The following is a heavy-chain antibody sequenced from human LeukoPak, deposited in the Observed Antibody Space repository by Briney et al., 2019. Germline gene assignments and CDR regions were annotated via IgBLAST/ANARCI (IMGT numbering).Heavy chain of an antibody. CDR1: GGSISSGGYY. D-gene: IGHD2-15*01. CDR3: AREAAGPGAFDI. CDR2: IYYSGST. J-gene: IGHJ3*02. V-gene: IGHV4-31*03. Sequence: SETLSLTCTVSGGSISSGGYYWSWIRQHPGKGLEWIGYIYYSGSTYYNPSLKSRVTISVDTSKNQFSLKLSSETAADTAVYYCAREAAGPGAFDIWGQGTMVTVSS.